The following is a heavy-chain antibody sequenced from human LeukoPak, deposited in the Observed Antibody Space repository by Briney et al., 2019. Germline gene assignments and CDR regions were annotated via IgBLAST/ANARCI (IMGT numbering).Heavy chain of an antibody. CDR3: ARESSSTASRFFDY. V-gene: IGHV3-23*01. CDR1: GFTFSSYA. CDR2: ISGSGGST. Sequence: GGSLRLSCAASGFTFSSYAMSWVRQAPGKGLEWVSAISGSGGSTYYADSVKGRFTISRDNSKNTLYLQMISLRDEDTAVYYCARESSSTASRFFDYWGQGTLVTVSS. D-gene: IGHD3-16*01. J-gene: IGHJ4*02.